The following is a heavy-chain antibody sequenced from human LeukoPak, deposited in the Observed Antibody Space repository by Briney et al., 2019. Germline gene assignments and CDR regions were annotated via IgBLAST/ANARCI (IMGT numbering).Heavy chain of an antibody. J-gene: IGHJ4*02. CDR1: GGSISGGGYY. V-gene: IGHV4-31*03. CDR3: ARDNTAMDDSFDY. CDR2: IYYSGST. Sequence: SQSLSLTCTVSGGSISGGGYYWSWIRQHPGKGLEWIGYIYYSGSTYYNPSLKSRVTISVDTSKNQFSLKLSSVTAADTAVYYCARDNTAMDDSFDYWGQGTLVTVSA. D-gene: IGHD5-18*01.